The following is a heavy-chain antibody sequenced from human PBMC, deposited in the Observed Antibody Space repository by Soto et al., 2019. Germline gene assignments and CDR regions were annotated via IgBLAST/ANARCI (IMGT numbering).Heavy chain of an antibody. Sequence: ELWASVKVSCKASGYTFTSCDINWVRQATGQGLEWMGWMNPNSGNTGYAQKFQGRVTMTRNTSISTAYMELSSLRSEDTAVYYCARGEDILTGLLNYYYYMDVWGKGTTVTVSS. CDR1: GYTFTSCD. J-gene: IGHJ6*03. CDR2: MNPNSGNT. D-gene: IGHD3-9*01. CDR3: ARGEDILTGLLNYYYYMDV. V-gene: IGHV1-8*01.